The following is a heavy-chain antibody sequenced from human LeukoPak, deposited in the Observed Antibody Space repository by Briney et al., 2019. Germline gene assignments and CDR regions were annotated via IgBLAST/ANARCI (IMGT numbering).Heavy chain of an antibody. CDR1: GYTLTELS. J-gene: IGHJ4*02. V-gene: IGHV1-24*01. D-gene: IGHD1-26*01. CDR2: FDPEDGET. Sequence: ASVKVSCKVSGYTLTELSMLWVRQAPGKGLEGMGGFDPEDGETIYAQKSQGRVTMTEDTSTDTAYMELSSLRSEDTAVYYCATEPGGSYYYDYWGQGTLVTVSS. CDR3: ATEPGGSYYYDY.